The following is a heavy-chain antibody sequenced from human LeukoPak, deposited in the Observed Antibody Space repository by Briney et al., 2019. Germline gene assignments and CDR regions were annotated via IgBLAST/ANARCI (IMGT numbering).Heavy chain of an antibody. CDR3: TTDLWYYDILTGYYNSDY. CDR1: GFTFSNAW. D-gene: IGHD3-9*01. J-gene: IGHJ4*02. CDR2: IKSKTDGGTT. V-gene: IGHV3-15*01. Sequence: GGSLRLSCAASGFTFSNAWMSWVRQAPGKGLEWVGRIKSKTDGGTTDYAAPVKGRFTISRDDSKNTLYLQMNSLKTEDTAVYYCTTDLWYYDILTGYYNSDYWGQGTLVTVSS.